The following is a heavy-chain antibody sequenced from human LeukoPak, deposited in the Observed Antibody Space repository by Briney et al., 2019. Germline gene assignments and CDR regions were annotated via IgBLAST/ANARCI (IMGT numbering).Heavy chain of an antibody. Sequence: SGPTLVNPTQTLTLTCTFSGFSLSTSGVGVGWFRQPPRKALEWLALIYWDDAKRYSPSLKNRLTITQDPSNKQVVLTMTNMDPVDTATYYCAHTVTYSLGDAFDIWGQGTMVTVSS. CDR2: IYWDDAK. CDR3: AHTVTYSLGDAFDI. J-gene: IGHJ3*02. CDR1: GFSLSTSGVG. D-gene: IGHD2-15*01. V-gene: IGHV2-5*02.